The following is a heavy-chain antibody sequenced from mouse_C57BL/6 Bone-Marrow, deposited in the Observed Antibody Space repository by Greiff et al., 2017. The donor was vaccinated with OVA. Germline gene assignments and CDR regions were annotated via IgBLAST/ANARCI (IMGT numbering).Heavy chain of an antibody. Sequence: EVHLVESGGGLVQPGGSLKLSCAASGFTFSDYGMAWVRQAPRKGPEWVAFISNLAYSIYYADTVTGRFTISRENAKNTLYLEMSSLRSEDTAMYYCARQGHYGSRGFAYWGQGTLVTVSA. J-gene: IGHJ3*01. CDR3: ARQGHYGSRGFAY. CDR1: GFTFSDYG. D-gene: IGHD1-1*01. V-gene: IGHV5-15*01. CDR2: ISNLAYSI.